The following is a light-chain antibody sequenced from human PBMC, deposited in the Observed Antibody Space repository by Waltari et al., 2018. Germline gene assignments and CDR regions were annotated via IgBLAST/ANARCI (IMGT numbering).Light chain of an antibody. CDR3: LRMGDTAWV. CDR1: TGDVTSGYY. J-gene: IGLJ3*02. Sequence: QAVVTQEPSVTVSPGGTVTLTCASSTGDVTSGYYPNWIQQKVGQAPRKLIYRTDKKYSGTPARVSGSLLAGKAALTVSGVQPEDEAEYYGLRMGDTAWVFGGGTSLTVL. V-gene: IGLV7-43*01. CDR2: RTD.